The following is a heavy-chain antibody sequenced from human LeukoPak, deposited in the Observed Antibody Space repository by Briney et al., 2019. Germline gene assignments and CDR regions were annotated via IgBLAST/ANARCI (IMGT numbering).Heavy chain of an antibody. CDR3: ARDQAGSGIDY. V-gene: IGHV3-53*01. J-gene: IGHJ4*02. D-gene: IGHD6-13*01. Sequence: GGSLRLSCAASGFTFSSYGMHWVRQAPGKGLEWVSAIYSGGSTYYAGSVKGRFTISRDNSKSTLYLQMNSLRAEDAAVYYCARDQAGSGIDYWGQGTLVTVSS. CDR1: GFTFSSYG. CDR2: IYSGGST.